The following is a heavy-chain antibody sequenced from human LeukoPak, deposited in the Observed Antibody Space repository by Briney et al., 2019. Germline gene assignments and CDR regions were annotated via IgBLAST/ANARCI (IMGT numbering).Heavy chain of an antibody. J-gene: IGHJ3*02. CDR2: IYYSGST. D-gene: IGHD4-11*01. V-gene: IGHV4-39*01. CDR1: GCSISSSRYY. Sequence: SETLSLTCTVSGCSISSSRYYWGWIRQPPGKGLEWIGNIYYSGSTYYNPSLKSRVTISVDTSNNQFSLKLSSVTAADTAVYYCASALQGAFDIWGQGTMVTVSS. CDR3: ASALQGAFDI.